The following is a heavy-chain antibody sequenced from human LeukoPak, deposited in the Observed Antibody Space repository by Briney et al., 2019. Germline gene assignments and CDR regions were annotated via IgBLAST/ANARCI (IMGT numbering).Heavy chain of an antibody. CDR1: GFTFNDYD. CDR3: ARVAKERVGGVYYFDY. Sequence: GGSLRLSCAASGFTFNDYDMHWVRPLTGKGLEWVSAIGTAGDTYYTGSVKGRFTISRENAKNSLYLQMNSLRAGDTAVYYCARVAKERVGGVYYFDYWGQGTLVTVSS. J-gene: IGHJ4*02. D-gene: IGHD1-1*01. CDR2: IGTAGDT. V-gene: IGHV3-13*01.